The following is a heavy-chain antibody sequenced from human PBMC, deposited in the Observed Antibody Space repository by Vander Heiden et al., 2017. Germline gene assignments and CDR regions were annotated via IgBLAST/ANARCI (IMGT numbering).Heavy chain of an antibody. V-gene: IGHV4-59*01. D-gene: IGHD5-18*01. Sequence: KPSATLYLTCSVSGGSISHYYWTWIRQSPGKGLEWIGHIYDRGSTNFNPSLKSRVSISVDTSKNQFSLNLSSVTAADTAVYYCARGIRISGFDPWGQGTLVTVSS. CDR3: ARGIRISGFDP. J-gene: IGHJ5*02. CDR2: IYDRGST. CDR1: GGSISHYY.